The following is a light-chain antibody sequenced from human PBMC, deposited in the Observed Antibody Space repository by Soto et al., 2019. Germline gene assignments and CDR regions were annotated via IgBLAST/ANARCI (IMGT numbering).Light chain of an antibody. CDR2: DAS. Sequence: EIVMTQSPATLSVSPGERATLSCRASQSIRTNIAWYQQKPGQAPRLLIYDASNRATGIPARFSGSGSGTDFNLTISSLEPEDVAVYYCQQYGSSPWAFGQGTKVAI. CDR1: QSIRTN. CDR3: QQYGSSPWA. J-gene: IGKJ1*01. V-gene: IGKV3D-15*02.